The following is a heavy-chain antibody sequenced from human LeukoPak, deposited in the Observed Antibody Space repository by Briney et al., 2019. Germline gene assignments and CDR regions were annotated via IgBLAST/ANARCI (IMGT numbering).Heavy chain of an antibody. Sequence: PSETLSLTCDVSGDSMNSHYWSWIRQPPGKGLECVGYIHSSGRTNQNSSLKSRVTLSVDTSKNQFSLTLNSVTAADTAVYYCARAVLMETTMFIGDWGQGTLVTVSS. CDR1: GDSMNSHY. D-gene: IGHD3-10*02. CDR3: ARAVLMETTMFIGD. J-gene: IGHJ4*02. V-gene: IGHV4-59*11. CDR2: IHSSGRT.